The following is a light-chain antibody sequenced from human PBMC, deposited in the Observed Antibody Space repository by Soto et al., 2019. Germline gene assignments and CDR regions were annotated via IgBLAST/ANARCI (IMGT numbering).Light chain of an antibody. CDR2: DAS. V-gene: IGKV3-11*01. Sequence: EIVLTQSPATLSLSPGERATLSCRASQSIYDYVAWYQQKPGQAPRLLLYDASNRATGIPARFSGSGSGTDFTLNISSLEPEDFAIYYCQQRYQWLTVGQGTKVDSK. J-gene: IGKJ1*01. CDR3: QQRYQWLT. CDR1: QSIYDY.